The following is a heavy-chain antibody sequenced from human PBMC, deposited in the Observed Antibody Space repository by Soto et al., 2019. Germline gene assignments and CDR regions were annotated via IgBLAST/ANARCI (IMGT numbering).Heavy chain of an antibody. J-gene: IGHJ6*02. CDR2: IQYNRYS. D-gene: IGHD3-10*01. CDR3: ARHGFGSLHGLVDV. CDR1: GGSITNYY. V-gene: IGHV4-59*08. Sequence: QVQLQESGPGLVKPSETLSLTSTVSGGSITNYYCSWFRQPPGKGLEWIGYIQYNRYSAYTLSLKRRTHPSMDPSKTQSPLILESGPATGAGAYYCARHGFGSLHGLVDVWCQGNRVIVSS.